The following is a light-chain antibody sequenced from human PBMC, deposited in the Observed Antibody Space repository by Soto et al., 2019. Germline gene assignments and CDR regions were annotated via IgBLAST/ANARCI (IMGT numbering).Light chain of an antibody. V-gene: IGLV2-14*03. CDR3: SSFTTSTTLV. CDR2: DVS. CDR1: NSDVGAYNY. Sequence: QSALTQPASVSGSPGQSITISCAGSNSDVGAYNYVSWYQQHPGKAPKLIIFDVSNRPSGVSDRFSASKSGNTASLTISGLQAEDEADYYGSSFTTSTTLVFGGGTKLTVL. J-gene: IGLJ3*02.